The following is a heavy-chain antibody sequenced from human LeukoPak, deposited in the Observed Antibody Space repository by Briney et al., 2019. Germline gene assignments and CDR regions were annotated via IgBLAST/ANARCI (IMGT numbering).Heavy chain of an antibody. CDR3: ARDRAPVLLWFGELMSD. V-gene: IGHV1-46*01. CDR2: INPSGGST. CDR1: GYTFTGYY. D-gene: IGHD3-10*01. J-gene: IGHJ4*02. Sequence: GSVKVSCKASGYTFTGYYMHWVRQAPGQGLEWMGIINPSGGSTSYAQKFQGRVTMTRDTSTSTVYMELSSLRSEDTAVYYCARDRAPVLLWFGELMSDWGQGTLVTVSS.